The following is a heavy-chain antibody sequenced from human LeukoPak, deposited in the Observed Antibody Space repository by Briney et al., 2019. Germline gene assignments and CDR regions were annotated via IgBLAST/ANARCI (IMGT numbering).Heavy chain of an antibody. CDR2: ISGSGGTT. V-gene: IGHV3-23*01. CDR3: AKEATPGLEGYFDY. J-gene: IGHJ4*02. CDR1: GFTFSSYA. D-gene: IGHD5-12*01. Sequence: GGSLRLSCAASGFTFSSYAMSWVRQAPGKGLEWVSAISGSGGTTFYPDSVKGRFTISRDNSKNTLYLQMNSLRAEDTAVYYCAKEATPGLEGYFDYWGQGTLVTVSS.